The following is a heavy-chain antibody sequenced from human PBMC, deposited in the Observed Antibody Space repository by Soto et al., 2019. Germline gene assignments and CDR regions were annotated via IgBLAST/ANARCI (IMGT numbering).Heavy chain of an antibody. CDR3: ARAPLAGFDWTLDP. J-gene: IGHJ5*02. CDR1: GFTFSSYA. Sequence: GGSLRLSCAASGFTFSSYAMHWVRQAPGKGLEWVAVISYDGSNKYYADSVKGRFTISRDNSKNTLYLQMNSLRAEDTAVYYCARAPLAGFDWTLDPWGQGTLVTVSS. CDR2: ISYDGSNK. V-gene: IGHV3-30-3*01. D-gene: IGHD3-9*01.